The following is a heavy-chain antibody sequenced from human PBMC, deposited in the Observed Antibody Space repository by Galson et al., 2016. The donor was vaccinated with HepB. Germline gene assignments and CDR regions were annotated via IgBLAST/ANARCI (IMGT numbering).Heavy chain of an antibody. CDR2: IHAGTST. CDR3: VRGSDLGSL. Sequence: PGKGLEWVSLIHAGTSTYYSDSVKGRFLISTDNAKNTLHLQMNSLRVEDTAVCYCVRGSDLGSLWGQGTLATVSS. D-gene: IGHD1-26*01. J-gene: IGHJ4*02. V-gene: IGHV3-66*01.